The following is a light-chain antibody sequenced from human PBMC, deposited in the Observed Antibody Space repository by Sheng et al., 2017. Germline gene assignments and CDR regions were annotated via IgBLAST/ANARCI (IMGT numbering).Light chain of an antibody. CDR2: QDT. CDR3: QAWDSSTVV. Sequence: SYDLTQSPSVSVSPGQTASITCSGDKLGDKYACWYQQKPGQSPVLVIYQDTKRPSGIPERFSGSNSGNTATLTISGTQAMDEADYYCQAWDSSTVVFGGGTKVTVL. J-gene: IGLJ2*01. V-gene: IGLV3-1*01. CDR1: KLGDKY.